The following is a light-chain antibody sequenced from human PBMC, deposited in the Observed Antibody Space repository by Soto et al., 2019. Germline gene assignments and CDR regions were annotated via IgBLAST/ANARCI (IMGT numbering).Light chain of an antibody. CDR1: QSILYSSNNKNC. V-gene: IGKV4-1*01. CDR3: QQYYSTPPT. Sequence: DIVMTQSPDSLAVSLGERATINCKSSQSILYSSNNKNCLAWYQQKPGQPPKLLIYWASTRESGVPDRFSGSGSATDFTLTITSLQAEDVAVYYCQQYYSTPPTFGQGTKLEIK. J-gene: IGKJ2*01. CDR2: WAS.